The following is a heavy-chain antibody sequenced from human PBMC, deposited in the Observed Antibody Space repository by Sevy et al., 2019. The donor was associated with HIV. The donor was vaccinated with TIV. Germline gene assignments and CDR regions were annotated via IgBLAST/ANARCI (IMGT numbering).Heavy chain of an antibody. D-gene: IGHD2-2*01. J-gene: IGHJ6*02. CDR3: ARKDIVVVPAAMSAPGEYPNLYGMDV. Sequence: ASVKVSCKASGGTFSSYAISWMRQAPGQGLEWMGGIIPIFGTANYAQKFQGRVTITADESTSTAYMELSSLRSEDTAVYYCARKDIVVVPAAMSAPGEYPNLYGMDVWGQGTTVTVSS. CDR2: IIPIFGTA. CDR1: GGTFSSYA. V-gene: IGHV1-69*13.